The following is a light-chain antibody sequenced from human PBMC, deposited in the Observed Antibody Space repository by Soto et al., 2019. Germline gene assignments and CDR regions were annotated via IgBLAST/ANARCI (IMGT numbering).Light chain of an antibody. CDR2: GAS. J-gene: IGKJ1*01. V-gene: IGKV3-15*01. Sequence: EIVLTQSPATLSVSPGERVTLSCRASQSVDINLAWYQQKPGQAPRLLIYGASTRATDMSGTFSGSGSGTEFTLTISSLQSEDFAVYYCQQYNNWPRTFGQGTKVDIK. CDR1: QSVDIN. CDR3: QQYNNWPRT.